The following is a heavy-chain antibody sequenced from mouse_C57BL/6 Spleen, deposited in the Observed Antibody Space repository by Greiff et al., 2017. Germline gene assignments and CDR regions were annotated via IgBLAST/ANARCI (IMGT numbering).Heavy chain of an antibody. CDR1: GYTFTSYW. Sequence: QVQLQQPGAELVMPGASVKLSCKASGYTFTSYWMHWVKQRPGQGLEWIGEIDPSDSYTNYNQKFKGKSTLTVDKSSSTAYMQLSSLTSEDSAVYYCARAGDYYGSSYAMDYWGQGTSVTVSS. CDR3: ARAGDYYGSSYAMDY. D-gene: IGHD1-1*01. J-gene: IGHJ4*01. CDR2: IDPSDSYT. V-gene: IGHV1-69*01.